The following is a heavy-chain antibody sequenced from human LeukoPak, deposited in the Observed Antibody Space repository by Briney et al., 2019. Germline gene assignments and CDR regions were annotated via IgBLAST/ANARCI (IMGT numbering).Heavy chain of an antibody. CDR1: GFTFSSYA. V-gene: IGHV3-9*01. J-gene: IGHJ4*02. CDR2: ISWNSVVK. Sequence: GGSLRLSCAASGFTFSSYAMSWVRQAPGKGLEWVSGISWNSVVKGYADSVKSRFTISRDNAKNSLYLQMNSLRAEDTALYYCAKVSLNNYYDYWGQGILVTVSS. CDR3: AKVSLNNYYDY. D-gene: IGHD5-24*01.